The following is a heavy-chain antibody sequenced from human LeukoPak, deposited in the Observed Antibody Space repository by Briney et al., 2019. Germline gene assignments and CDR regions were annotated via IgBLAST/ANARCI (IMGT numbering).Heavy chain of an antibody. D-gene: IGHD3-22*01. CDR1: GFTFSNAW. Sequence: GGSLRLSCAASGFTFSNAWMSWVRQAPGKGLEWVGRIKSKTDGGTTDYAAPVKGRFTISRDDSKNTLYLQMNSLKTEDTAVYYCTTDLNYYDSSGYYHHWGQGTLVTVSS. CDR3: TTDLNYYDSSGYYHH. CDR2: IKSKTDGGTT. J-gene: IGHJ5*02. V-gene: IGHV3-15*01.